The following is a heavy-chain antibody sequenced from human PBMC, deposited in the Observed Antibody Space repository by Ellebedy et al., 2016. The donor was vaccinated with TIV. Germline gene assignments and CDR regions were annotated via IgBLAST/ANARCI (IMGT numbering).Heavy chain of an antibody. CDR2: INPDSGGT. CDR3: ARELPGREDIVLVPAGYGMDV. D-gene: IGHD2-2*01. J-gene: IGHJ6*02. Sequence: AASVKVSCKASGYTFTDYYMHWARQAPGQGLEWMGWINPDSGGTNYAQKFQGRVTMTRDTSISTAYMELRRLRSDDTAVYYCARELPGREDIVLVPAGYGMDVWGQGTTVTVSS. V-gene: IGHV1-2*02. CDR1: GYTFTDYY.